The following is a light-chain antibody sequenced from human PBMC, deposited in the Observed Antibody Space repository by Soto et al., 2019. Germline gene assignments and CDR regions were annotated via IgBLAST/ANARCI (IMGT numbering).Light chain of an antibody. V-gene: IGKV1-5*03. CDR1: QSISSL. CDR3: QEYNSYWT. J-gene: IGKJ1*01. Sequence: DIQMTQSPSTLSASVGDRVTITCRASQSISSLLAWYQQKPGKAPNLLIYKASTLESGVPSRFSGSGSGTEFTLTISRLRADDFATYYCQEYNSYWTFGQGTKVEIK. CDR2: KAS.